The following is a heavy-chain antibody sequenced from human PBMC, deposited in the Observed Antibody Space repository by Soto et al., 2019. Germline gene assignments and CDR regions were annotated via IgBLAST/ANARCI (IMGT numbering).Heavy chain of an antibody. CDR1: AFTFSNAW. Sequence: PGGSLRLSCAASAFTFSNAWMNWVRQAPGKGLEWVGRIKSKTDGETTDYAAPVKGRFTISRDDSKNTLYLQMNSLKTEDTAVYYCTTDPYTNYALVGGDQFDYWGQGTLVTVSS. CDR2: IKSKTDGETT. D-gene: IGHD4-4*01. V-gene: IGHV3-15*01. J-gene: IGHJ4*02. CDR3: TTDPYTNYALVGGDQFDY.